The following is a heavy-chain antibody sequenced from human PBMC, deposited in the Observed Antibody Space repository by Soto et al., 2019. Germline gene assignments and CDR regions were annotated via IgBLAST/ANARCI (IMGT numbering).Heavy chain of an antibody. CDR3: SRRGDDSLSVDFDR. J-gene: IGHJ4*02. Sequence: QVQLVQSGAEVKKPGSSVTVSCTVSGDTFSTSTINWVRQAPRQGLEWMGRIIPVLGPPNYSQTFRGRLPITADTSTNTFYMELSSLRSEDTAVYFCSRRGDDSLSVDFDRWGQGTLVTVSS. D-gene: IGHD5-12*01. CDR1: GDTFSTST. V-gene: IGHV1-69*08. CDR2: IIPVLGPP.